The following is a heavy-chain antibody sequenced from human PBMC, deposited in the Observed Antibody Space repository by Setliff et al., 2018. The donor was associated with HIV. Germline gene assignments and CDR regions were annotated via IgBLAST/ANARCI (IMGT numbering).Heavy chain of an antibody. Sequence: SETLSLTCTVSGGSISSSGYYWGWIRQPPGKGLEWIGNMYYRGSTYYNPSLKSRVIISVDTSKNQFSLKLSSVTAADTALYFCARGGAFCGRDSCYYLDYWGQGNPVTVSS. J-gene: IGHJ4*02. V-gene: IGHV4-39*01. CDR1: GGSISSSGYY. CDR2: MYYRGST. CDR3: ARGGAFCGRDSCYYLDY. D-gene: IGHD2-21*02.